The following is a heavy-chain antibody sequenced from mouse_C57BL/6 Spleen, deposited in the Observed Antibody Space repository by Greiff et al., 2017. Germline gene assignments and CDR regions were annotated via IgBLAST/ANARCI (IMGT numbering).Heavy chain of an antibody. D-gene: IGHD2-5*01. Sequence: VQLQQSGAELAKPGASVKLSCKASGYTFTSYWMHWVKQRPGQGLEWIGYIYPGSGYTKYNQKFKDKATLTADKSSSTAYMQLSSLTCEDSAVYYCARGDYSNYYAMDYWGQGTSVTVSS. CDR1: GYTFTSYW. CDR3: ARGDYSNYYAMDY. J-gene: IGHJ4*01. CDR2: IYPGSGYT. V-gene: IGHV1-7*01.